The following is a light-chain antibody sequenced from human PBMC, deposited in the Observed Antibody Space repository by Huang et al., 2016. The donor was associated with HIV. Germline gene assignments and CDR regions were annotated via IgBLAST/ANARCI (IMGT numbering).Light chain of an antibody. J-gene: IGKJ1*01. Sequence: DVVMTQSPLSLPVTLGQPASISCNSSHSLVHSDGKTYLYWLQQRPGQSPRRLIAKVSDRDSGVPDRFSGSGSGTDFTLKISRVEAEDIGVYYCMQGTHWPPTFGQGTKVEIK. CDR3: MQGTHWPPT. V-gene: IGKV2-30*02. CDR2: KVS. CDR1: HSLVHSDGKTY.